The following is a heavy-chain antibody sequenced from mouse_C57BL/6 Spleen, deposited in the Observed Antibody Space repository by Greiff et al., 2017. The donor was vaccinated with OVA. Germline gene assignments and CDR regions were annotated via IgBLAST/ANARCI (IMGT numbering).Heavy chain of an antibody. CDR2: IDPSDSYT. CDR3: ARWARYAMDY. CDR1: GYTFTSYW. V-gene: IGHV1-50*01. J-gene: IGHJ4*01. Sequence: VQLQQPGAELVKPGASVKLSCKASGYTFTSYWMQWVKQRPGQGLEWIGEIDPSDSYTNYNQKFKGKATLTVDTSSSTAYMQLSSLTSEDSAVYYCARWARYAMDYWGQGTSVTVSS.